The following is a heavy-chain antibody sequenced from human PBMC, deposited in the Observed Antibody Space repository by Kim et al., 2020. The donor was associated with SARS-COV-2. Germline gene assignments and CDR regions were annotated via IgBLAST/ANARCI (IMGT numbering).Heavy chain of an antibody. D-gene: IGHD2-15*01. CDR3: ARIGDY. Sequence: YPGASHTRYRPYFQGQVTISADKSISTAYLQWSSLKASDTAMYYCARIGDYWGQGTLVTVSS. CDR2: YPGASHT. V-gene: IGHV5-51*01. J-gene: IGHJ4*02.